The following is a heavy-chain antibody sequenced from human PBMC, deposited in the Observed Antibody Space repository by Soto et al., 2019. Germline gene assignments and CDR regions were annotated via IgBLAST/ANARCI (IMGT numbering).Heavy chain of an antibody. CDR3: ATLSYGQLRYFDN. V-gene: IGHV3-7*01. J-gene: IGHJ4*02. CDR1: KFTFGDYW. CDR2: IKQDGSDK. D-gene: IGHD3-16*02. Sequence: GGSLRLSCAVPKFTFGDYWMSWVRQAPGKGLEWISNIKQDGSDKNYADSVKGRFTISRDNADNSMYLQMNSLRAEDTAVYYCATLSYGQLRYFDNWGQGTLVTVSS.